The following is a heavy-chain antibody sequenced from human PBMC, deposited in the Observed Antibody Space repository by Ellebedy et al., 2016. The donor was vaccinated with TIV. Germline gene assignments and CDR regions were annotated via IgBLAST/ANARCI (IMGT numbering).Heavy chain of an antibody. V-gene: IGHV4-4*02. Sequence: MPSETLSLTCAVSGGSISSNHWWCWVRQPPGKGLEWIGEIYHRGSTNYNSSLKSRVTISVDKSKNQFSLKLTSVTAADTAVYYCARGAGMVIMYFDCWGQGTLVTVSS. CDR3: ARGAGMVIMYFDC. D-gene: IGHD3-3*01. CDR2: IYHRGST. CDR1: GGSISSNHW. J-gene: IGHJ4*02.